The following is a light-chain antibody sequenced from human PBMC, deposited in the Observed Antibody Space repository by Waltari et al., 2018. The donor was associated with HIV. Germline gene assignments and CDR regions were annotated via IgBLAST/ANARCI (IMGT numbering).Light chain of an antibody. CDR2: SNN. CDR3: SAWDDNVNAL. J-gene: IGLJ2*01. V-gene: IGLV1-44*01. Sequence: QSVLRQPPSASGTPGQRVNISCSGSRSNIGSNTVNWYQQLPGTAPKLLIYSNNRRPSGVPDRFSGSKSGTSASLAISGLQSEDEADYYCSAWDDNVNALFGGGTKLTVL. CDR1: RSNIGSNT.